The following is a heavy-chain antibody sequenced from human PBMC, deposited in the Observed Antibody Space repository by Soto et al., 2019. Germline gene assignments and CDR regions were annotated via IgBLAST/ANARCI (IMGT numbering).Heavy chain of an antibody. CDR2: IYHSGST. CDR3: ARVGAEVGARGRIDY. Sequence: SETLSLTCAVSGGSISSSNWWSWVRQPPGKGLEWIGEIYHSGSTNYNPSLKSRVTISVDKSKNQFSLKLSSVTAADTAVYYCARVGAEVGARGRIDYWGQGTLVTVSS. J-gene: IGHJ4*02. D-gene: IGHD1-26*01. V-gene: IGHV4-4*02. CDR1: GGSISSSNW.